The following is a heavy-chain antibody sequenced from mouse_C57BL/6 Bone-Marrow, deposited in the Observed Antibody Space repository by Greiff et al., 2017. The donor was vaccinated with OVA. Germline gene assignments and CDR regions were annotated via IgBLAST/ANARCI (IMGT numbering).Heavy chain of an antibody. D-gene: IGHD2-1*01. Sequence: EVHLVESGGGLVKPGGSLKLSCAASGFTFSSYAMSWVRQTPEKRLEWVATISDGGSYTYYPDNVKGRFTISRYNAKNNLYLQMSHLKSEDTAMYYCARDKGYYAPDYWGQGTTLTVSS. CDR2: ISDGGSYT. CDR1: GFTFSSYA. V-gene: IGHV5-4*01. J-gene: IGHJ2*01. CDR3: ARDKGYYAPDY.